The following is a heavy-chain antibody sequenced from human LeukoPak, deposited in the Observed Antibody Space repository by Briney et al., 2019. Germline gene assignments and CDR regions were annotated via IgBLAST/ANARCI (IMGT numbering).Heavy chain of an antibody. CDR1: GYTFTSYD. CDR3: ARGRRGWSGYSFSRNYYMDV. D-gene: IGHD3-3*01. Sequence: ASVKVSCKASGYTFTSYDINWVRQATGQGLEWMGWMNPNRGNTGYAQKFQGRVTMTRNTSISTAYMELSSLRSEDTAVYYCARGRRGWSGYSFSRNYYMDVWGKGTTVTVSS. CDR2: MNPNRGNT. V-gene: IGHV1-8*01. J-gene: IGHJ6*03.